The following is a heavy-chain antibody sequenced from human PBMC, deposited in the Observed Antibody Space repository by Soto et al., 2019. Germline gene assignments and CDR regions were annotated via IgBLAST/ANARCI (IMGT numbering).Heavy chain of an antibody. Sequence: ASVKVSGKVSGCTFTELSMHWVRQAPGKGLEWMGGFDPEDGETIYAQKFQGRVTMTEDTSTDTAYMELSSLRSEDTAVYYCATDGWKGFYDYWGQGTLVTVSS. CDR1: GCTFTELS. V-gene: IGHV1-24*01. J-gene: IGHJ4*02. D-gene: IGHD1-1*01. CDR2: FDPEDGET. CDR3: ATDGWKGFYDY.